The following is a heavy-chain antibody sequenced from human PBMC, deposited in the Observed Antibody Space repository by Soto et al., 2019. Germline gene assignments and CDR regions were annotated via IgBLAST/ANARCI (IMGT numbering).Heavy chain of an antibody. Sequence: PSETLSLTCTVSGGSISSGGYYWSWIRQHPGKGLEWIGYIYYSGSTYYNPSLKSRVTISVDTSKNQFSLKLSSVTAADTAVYYCARLGAIAAAGHYYYGMDVWGQGTTVTVSS. CDR1: GGSISSGGYY. D-gene: IGHD6-13*01. V-gene: IGHV4-31*03. CDR2: IYYSGST. J-gene: IGHJ6*02. CDR3: ARLGAIAAAGHYYYGMDV.